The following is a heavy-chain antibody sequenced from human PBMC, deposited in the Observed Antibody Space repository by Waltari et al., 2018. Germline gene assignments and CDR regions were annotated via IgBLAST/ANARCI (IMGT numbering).Heavy chain of an antibody. CDR1: GGSISSGGYS. D-gene: IGHD3-22*01. CDR2: IYHSGST. Sequence: QLQLQESGSGLVKPSQTLSLTCAVSGGSISSGGYSWSWIRQPPGKGLGWIGYIYHSGSTYYNPSLKSRVTISVDRSKNQFSLKLSSVTAADTAVYYCARGSDYYDSSGYYRSYWYFDLWGRGTLVTVSS. V-gene: IGHV4-30-2*01. CDR3: ARGSDYYDSSGYYRSYWYFDL. J-gene: IGHJ2*01.